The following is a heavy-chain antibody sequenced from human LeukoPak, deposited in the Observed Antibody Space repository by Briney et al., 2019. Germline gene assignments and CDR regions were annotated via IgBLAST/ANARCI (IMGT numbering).Heavy chain of an antibody. J-gene: IGHJ4*02. CDR2: ISAYNGNT. V-gene: IGHV1-18*01. Sequence: ASVKVSCKASGYTFTSYGISWVRQAPGQGLEWMGWISAYNGNTNYAQKLQGRVTMTEDTSTDTAYMELSSLRSEDTAVYYCATGYFDGIAIDYWGQGTLVTVSS. CDR1: GYTFTSYG. D-gene: IGHD3-3*01. CDR3: ATGYFDGIAIDY.